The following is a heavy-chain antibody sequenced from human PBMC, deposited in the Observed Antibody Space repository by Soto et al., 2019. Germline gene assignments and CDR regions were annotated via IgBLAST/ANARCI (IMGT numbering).Heavy chain of an antibody. CDR1: GYTFTSYD. V-gene: IGHV1-8*01. CDR3: PRASYGDNVDL. CDR2: MNPNSGNT. D-gene: IGHD4-17*01. J-gene: IGHJ4*02. Sequence: QVQLVQSGAEVKKPGASVKVSCKASGYTFTSYDINWVRQATGQGLEWMGWMNPNSGNTGYAQKFQDRVTMTRNTSMGTGYMALSSLRAEDTAVYYCPRASYGDNVDLWGQRTLVTVSS.